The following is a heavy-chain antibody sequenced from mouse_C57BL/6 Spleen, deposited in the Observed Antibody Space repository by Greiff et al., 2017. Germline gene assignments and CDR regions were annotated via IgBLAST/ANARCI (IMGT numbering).Heavy chain of an antibody. CDR2: ILPSIGRT. J-gene: IGHJ4*01. D-gene: IGHD2-2*01. CDR3: ARGRGYEGDAMDY. CDR1: DSEVFPIAY. V-gene: IGHV15-2*01. Sequence: VKLQESGSELRSPGSSVKLSCKDFDSEVFPIAYMSWVRQKPGHGFEWIGGILPSIGRTIYGEKFEDKATLDADTLSNTAYLELNSLTSEDSAIYYCARGRGYEGDAMDYWGQGTSVTVSS.